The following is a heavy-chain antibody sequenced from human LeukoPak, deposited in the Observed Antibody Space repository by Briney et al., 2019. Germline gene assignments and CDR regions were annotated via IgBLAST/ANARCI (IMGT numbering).Heavy chain of an antibody. CDR2: IYYSGST. CDR1: GFTFSSYW. CDR3: ARHPMTPYYYYGMDV. J-gene: IGHJ6*02. V-gene: IGHV4-39*01. Sequence: PGGSLRLSCAASGFTFSSYWMSWVRQAPGKGLEWIGSIYYSGSTYYNPSLKSRVTISVDTSKNQFSLKLSSVTAADTAVYYCARHPMTPYYYYGMDVWGQGTTVTVSS.